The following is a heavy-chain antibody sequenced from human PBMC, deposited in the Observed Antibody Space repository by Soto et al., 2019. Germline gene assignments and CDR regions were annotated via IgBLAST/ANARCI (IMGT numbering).Heavy chain of an antibody. CDR2: IDGVGTGT. CDR1: GFTFTNYW. Sequence: EVQLVQSGGGSVQPGGSLRLSCAASGFTFTNYWMHWVRQVPGKGLVWVSRIDGVGTGTSYSDSVRGRFTISRDNAENTLYLQMNSLIAEDTAVYYFTTVFEYWGHGTQVTVSS. CDR3: TTVFEY. J-gene: IGHJ4*01. V-gene: IGHV3-74*01.